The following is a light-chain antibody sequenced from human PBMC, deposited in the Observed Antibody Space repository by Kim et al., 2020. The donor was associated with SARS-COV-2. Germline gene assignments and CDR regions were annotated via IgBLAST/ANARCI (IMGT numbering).Light chain of an antibody. CDR2: AAS. J-gene: IGKJ2*01. Sequence: SASVGDTVTITCRASQSISTFLNWYQHRPGKAPKLLMFAASRLQSGVPSRFTGSGSGTDFTLTISSLQPEDFATYVCQQSYTTPRTFGQGTKLEI. V-gene: IGKV1-39*01. CDR3: QQSYTTPRT. CDR1: QSISTF.